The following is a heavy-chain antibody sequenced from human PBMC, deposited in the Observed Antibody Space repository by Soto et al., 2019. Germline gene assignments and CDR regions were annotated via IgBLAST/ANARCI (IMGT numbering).Heavy chain of an antibody. D-gene: IGHD3-22*01. Sequence: SVKVSCKASGGTFSSYAISWVRQAPGQGLEWMGGIIPIFGTANYAQKFQGRVTITADKSTSTAYMELSSLRSEDTAVYYCARSMGRYYYDSSGYYLNDYWGQGTLVTVSS. CDR1: GGTFSSYA. CDR3: ARSMGRYYYDSSGYYLNDY. CDR2: IIPIFGTA. J-gene: IGHJ4*02. V-gene: IGHV1-69*06.